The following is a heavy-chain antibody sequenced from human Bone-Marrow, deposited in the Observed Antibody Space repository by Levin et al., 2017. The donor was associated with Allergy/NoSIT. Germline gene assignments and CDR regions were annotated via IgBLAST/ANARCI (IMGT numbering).Heavy chain of an antibody. CDR2: IFSSDEK. V-gene: IGHV2-26*01. D-gene: IGHD3-9*01. J-gene: IGHJ4*02. CDR1: GFSLSHVRMG. CDR3: ARIDILSGYYNSFDY. Sequence: SGPTLVKPTETLTLTCTVSGFSLSHVRMGVSWIRPPPGKALEWLANIFSSDEKSFRTSLKTRLSISKDTSKGQVVLTMTNVDPVDTATYYCARIDILSGYYNSFDYWGQGTLVTVSS.